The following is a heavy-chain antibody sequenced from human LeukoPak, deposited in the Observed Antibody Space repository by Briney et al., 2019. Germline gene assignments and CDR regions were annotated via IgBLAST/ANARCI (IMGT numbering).Heavy chain of an antibody. V-gene: IGHV3-23*01. CDR1: GFSFSTYA. Sequence: GGSLRLSCVGTGFSFSTYAMSWVRRAPGKGLEWVSAISGSGGSTYYADSVKGRFTISRDNSKNTLYLQMNSLRAEDTAVYYCAKDHDFWSGYYFGYWGQGTLVTVSS. J-gene: IGHJ4*02. D-gene: IGHD3-3*01. CDR3: AKDHDFWSGYYFGY. CDR2: ISGSGGST.